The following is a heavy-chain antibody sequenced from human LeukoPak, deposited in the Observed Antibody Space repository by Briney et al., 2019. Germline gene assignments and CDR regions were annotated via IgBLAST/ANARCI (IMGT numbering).Heavy chain of an antibody. CDR2: VSAYDGST. J-gene: IGHJ6*02. Sequence: ASVKVSCNASGYSFTSYGFTWVRRAPGQGLEWMGWVSAYDGSTNYAQKIRGRVTMTTDASKNTVYMELRRLRFDDTAVYYCARGGRDGMDVWGQGTAVTVSS. D-gene: IGHD3-10*01. V-gene: IGHV1-18*01. CDR3: ARGGRDGMDV. CDR1: GYSFTSYG.